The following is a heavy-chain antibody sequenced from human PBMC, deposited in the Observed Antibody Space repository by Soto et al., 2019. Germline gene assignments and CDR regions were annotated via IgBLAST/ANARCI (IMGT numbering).Heavy chain of an antibody. Sequence: QLVQAGGEVRKPGSSVKVSCKASEGPFNSYVISWVRQSPGQGLEWMGGILPIYGTAHYAPKFQGRVTIPADESTRTAYMELSSLISEDTAVYYCARGRGIASSYPLAVWGQGNRVNVSS. D-gene: IGHD6-13*01. J-gene: IGHJ6*02. CDR3: ARGRGIASSYPLAV. V-gene: IGHV1-69*01. CDR1: EGPFNSYV. CDR2: ILPIYGTA.